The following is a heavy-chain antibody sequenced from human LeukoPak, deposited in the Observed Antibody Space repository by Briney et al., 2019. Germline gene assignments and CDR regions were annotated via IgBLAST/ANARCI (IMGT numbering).Heavy chain of an antibody. CDR2: IYYSGST. CDR3: ARRGFTYYYDSSGYYYGYYFDY. J-gene: IGHJ4*02. CDR1: GGSISSSSYY. D-gene: IGHD3-22*01. V-gene: IGHV4-39*01. Sequence: PSETLSLTCTVSGGSISSSSYYWGWIRQPPGKGLEWIGSIYYSGSTYYNPSPKSRVTISVDTSKNQFSLKLSSVTAADTAVYYCARRGFTYYYDSSGYYYGYYFDYWGQGTLVTVSS.